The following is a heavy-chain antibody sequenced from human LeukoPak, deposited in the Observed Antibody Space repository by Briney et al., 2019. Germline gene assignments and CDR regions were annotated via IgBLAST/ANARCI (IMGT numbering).Heavy chain of an antibody. CDR1: GGSISRYY. Sequence: PSETLSLTCTVSGGSISRYYWSWIRQPPGKGLEWIGEINHSGSTNYSPSLKSRVTISVDTSKNQFSLKLSSVTAADTAVYYCATNHFNWGQGTLVTVSS. V-gene: IGHV4-34*01. CDR3: ATNHFN. J-gene: IGHJ4*02. CDR2: INHSGST. D-gene: IGHD1-14*01.